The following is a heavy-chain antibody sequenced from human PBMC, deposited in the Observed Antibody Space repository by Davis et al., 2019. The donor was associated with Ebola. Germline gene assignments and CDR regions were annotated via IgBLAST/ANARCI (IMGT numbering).Heavy chain of an antibody. J-gene: IGHJ4*02. CDR3: ARGFGIFGVVIMGDY. D-gene: IGHD3-3*01. Sequence: KFQGRVTITRDTSASTAYMELSSLRSEDTAVYYCARGFGIFGVVIMGDYWGQGTLVTVSS. V-gene: IGHV1-3*01.